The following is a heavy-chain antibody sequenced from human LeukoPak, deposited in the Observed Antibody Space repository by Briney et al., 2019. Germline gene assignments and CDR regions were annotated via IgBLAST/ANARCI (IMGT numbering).Heavy chain of an antibody. CDR3: ARDNRGIVGASFRYYYMDV. D-gene: IGHD1-26*01. Sequence: SVKVSCEASGGTFSSYAISWVRQAPGQGLEWMGGIIPIFGTANYAQKFQGRVTITTDESTSTAYMELSSLRSEDTAVYYCARDNRGIVGASFRYYYMDVWGKGTTVTVSS. V-gene: IGHV1-69*05. CDR2: IIPIFGTA. J-gene: IGHJ6*03. CDR1: GGTFSSYA.